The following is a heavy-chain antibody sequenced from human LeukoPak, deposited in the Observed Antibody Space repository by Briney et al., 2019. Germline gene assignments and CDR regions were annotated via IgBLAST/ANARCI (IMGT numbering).Heavy chain of an antibody. D-gene: IGHD1-26*01. J-gene: IGHJ4*02. CDR2: ISSSGRTI. CDR1: GFTFSNYE. CDR3: ARGISGATTFDY. Sequence: GGSLRLSCAASGFTFSNYEMNWVRQAPGKGLEWVSYISSSGRTIYFADSVKGRFTISRDNAKNTLYLQMNSLRAEDTAVYYCARGISGATTFDYWGQGTLVTV. V-gene: IGHV3-48*03.